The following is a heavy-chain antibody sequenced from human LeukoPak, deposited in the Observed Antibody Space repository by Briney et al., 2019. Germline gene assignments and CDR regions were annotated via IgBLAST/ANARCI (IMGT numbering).Heavy chain of an antibody. V-gene: IGHV1-46*01. J-gene: IGHJ4*02. CDR3: ARLDYYDSSGYLGGFDY. CDR2: INPSGGST. CDR1: GYTFTSYY. D-gene: IGHD3-22*01. Sequence: ASVKVSCKASGYTFTSYYMHWVRQAPGQGLEWMGIINPSGGSTSYAQKFQGRVTMTRDTSTSTVYMELSSLRSEDTAVYYCARLDYYDSSGYLGGFDYWGQGTLVTVSS.